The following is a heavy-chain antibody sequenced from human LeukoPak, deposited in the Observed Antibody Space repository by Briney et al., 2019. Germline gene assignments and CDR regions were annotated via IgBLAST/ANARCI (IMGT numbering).Heavy chain of an antibody. J-gene: IGHJ6*02. V-gene: IGHV4-59*08. CDR3: AWTPADYYYYGMDV. Sequence: SETLSLTCTVSGGSISSYYWIWIRQPPGKGLEWIGYIYYSGSTNYNPSLKSRVTISVDTSKNQFSLKLSSVTAADTAVYYCAWTPADYYYYGMDVWGQGTTVTVSS. D-gene: IGHD1-14*01. CDR1: GGSISSYY. CDR2: IYYSGST.